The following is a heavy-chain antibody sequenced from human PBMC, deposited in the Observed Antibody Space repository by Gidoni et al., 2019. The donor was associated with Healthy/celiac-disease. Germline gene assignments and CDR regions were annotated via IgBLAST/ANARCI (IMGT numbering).Heavy chain of an antibody. CDR2: IIPIFGTA. Sequence: QVQLVQSGAAVKKPGSSVKVSCKASGGTFSSYAISWVRQAPGQGLEWMGGIIPIFGTANYAQKFQGRVTITADKSTSTAYMELSSLRSEDTAVYYCASGYYYDSSGYFEKQDYWGQGTLVTVSS. V-gene: IGHV1-69*06. D-gene: IGHD3-22*01. CDR3: ASGYYYDSSGYFEKQDY. J-gene: IGHJ4*02. CDR1: GGTFSSYA.